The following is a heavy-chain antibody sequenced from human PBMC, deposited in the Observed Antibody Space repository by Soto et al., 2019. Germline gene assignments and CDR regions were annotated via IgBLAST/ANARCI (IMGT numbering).Heavy chain of an antibody. CDR3: ARPSMIDGTIDY. CDR1: GGSISSGGYS. CDR2: IYHSGST. J-gene: IGHJ4*02. D-gene: IGHD3-22*01. Sequence: QLQLQESGSGLVKPSQTLSLTCAVSGGSISSGGYSWSWIRQPPGKGLEWIGYIYHSGSTYYNPSLPSRXXTXVVXSKTQFSLKLSSVTAADTAVYYCARPSMIDGTIDYWGQGTLVTVSS. V-gene: IGHV4-30-2*01.